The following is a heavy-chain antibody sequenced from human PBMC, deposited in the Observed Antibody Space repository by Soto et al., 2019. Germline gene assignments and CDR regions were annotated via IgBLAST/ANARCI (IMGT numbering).Heavy chain of an antibody. D-gene: IGHD6-13*01. CDR1: SGSISSSSSY. CDR2: IYYTGNT. CDR3: ARQQTSSWFSSFDY. Sequence: PSETLSLTCTVSSGSISSSSSYWAWIRQPPGKGLEWIGTIYYTGNTYSNPSVESRVTISVDTSKNQFSLKLDSVTAADTAVYYCARQQTSSWFSSFDYWGQGAQVTVSS. V-gene: IGHV4-39*01. J-gene: IGHJ4*02.